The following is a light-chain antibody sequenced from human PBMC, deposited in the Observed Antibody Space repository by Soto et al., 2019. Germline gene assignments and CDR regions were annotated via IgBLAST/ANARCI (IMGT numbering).Light chain of an antibody. V-gene: IGKV1-5*01. J-gene: IGKJ5*01. CDR1: QSISTW. CDR2: DAS. Sequence: DIQMTQSPSTLSASVGDRVTITCRASQSISTWLAWYQQKPGKAPKLLIYDASSLESGVPSRFSGSVSGTEFTLTISSLQPDDFAVYYCQQYHNWPITFGQGTRLEIK. CDR3: QQYHNWPIT.